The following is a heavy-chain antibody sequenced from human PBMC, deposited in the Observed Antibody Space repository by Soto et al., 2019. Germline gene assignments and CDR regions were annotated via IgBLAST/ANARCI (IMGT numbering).Heavy chain of an antibody. CDR1: GGSISSGDYY. CDR2: IYYSGST. Sequence: QVQLQESGPGLVKPSQTLSLTCTVSGGSISSGDYYWSWIRQPPGKGLEWIGYIYYSGSTYYNPSLKSRVTISAYTSKNQFSLKLRAVTAADTAVYYCARGHWQAEGWFDPWGQGTLVTVSS. J-gene: IGHJ5*02. V-gene: IGHV4-30-4*01. CDR3: ARGHWQAEGWFDP.